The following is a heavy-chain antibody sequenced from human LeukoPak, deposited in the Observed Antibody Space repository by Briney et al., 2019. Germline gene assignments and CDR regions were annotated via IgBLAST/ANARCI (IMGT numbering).Heavy chain of an antibody. CDR2: IYYSGST. Sequence: PSETLSLTCTVSGGSISSSSYYWGWIRQPPGKGLEWIGSIYYSGSTYYNPSLKSRVTISVDTSKNQFSLKLSSVTAADTAVYYCARGPAMVSPLWYWGQGTLVTVSS. D-gene: IGHD5-18*01. V-gene: IGHV4-39*07. J-gene: IGHJ4*02. CDR3: ARGPAMVSPLWY. CDR1: GGSISSSSYY.